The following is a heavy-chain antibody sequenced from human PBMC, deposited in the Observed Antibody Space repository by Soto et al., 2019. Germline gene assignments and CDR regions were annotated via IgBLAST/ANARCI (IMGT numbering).Heavy chain of an antibody. CDR3: ARVDYYYGSGSYSFDY. V-gene: IGHV4-59*01. CDR1: GGSISSYY. D-gene: IGHD3-10*01. Sequence: PSETLSLTCTVSGGSISSYYWSWIRQPPGKGLEWIGYIYYSGSTNYNPSLKSRVTISVDTSKNQFSLKLSSVTAADTAVYYCARVDYYYGSGSYSFDYWGQGTLVTVSS. CDR2: IYYSGST. J-gene: IGHJ4*02.